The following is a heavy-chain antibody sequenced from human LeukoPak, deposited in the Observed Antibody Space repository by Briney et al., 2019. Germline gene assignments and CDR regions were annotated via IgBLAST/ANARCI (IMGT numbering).Heavy chain of an antibody. CDR1: GLTFSNYA. CDR2: ISGSGGST. V-gene: IGHV3-23*01. J-gene: IGHJ6*02. D-gene: IGHD3-3*01. Sequence: PGRSLRLSCAASGLTFSNYAMTWVRQAPGKGLEWVSAISGSGGSTYYADSVKGRFTISRDNSKNTLYLQMNSLRAEDTAVYYCAKAGDFWSGYYYYYYGVDVWGQGTTVTVSS. CDR3: AKAGDFWSGYYYYYYGVDV.